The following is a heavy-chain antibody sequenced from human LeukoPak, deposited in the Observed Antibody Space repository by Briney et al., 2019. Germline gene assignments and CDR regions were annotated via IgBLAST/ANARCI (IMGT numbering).Heavy chain of an antibody. CDR3: AGDFGRSCGSRVPGY. D-gene: IGHD2-15*01. CDR1: GYTFTSYD. CDR2: MNPNSGNT. V-gene: IGHV1-8*01. J-gene: IGHJ4*02. Sequence: ASVKVSCKASGYTFTSYDINWVRQATGQGLEWMGWMNPNSGNTGYAQKFQGRVTMTRNTSISTAYMELSSLGSEDTAGYYCAGDFGRSCGSRVPGYWGQGTLVTVSS.